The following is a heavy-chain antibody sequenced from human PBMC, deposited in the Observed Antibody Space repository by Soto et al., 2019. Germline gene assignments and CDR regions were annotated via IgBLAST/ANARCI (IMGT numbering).Heavy chain of an antibody. D-gene: IGHD3-9*01. V-gene: IGHV3-11*01. CDR3: ARRRRTDMDDMVLMHDFDF. J-gene: IGHJ4*02. CDR1: EFTFSDYY. Sequence: QVQLVESGGGLVKPGGSLRLSCTASEFTFSDYYMSWIRQAPGRGLEWLSYINRNGKNKDYADSVKGRFTISRDNAKTSLYLEMTGLSVEDTAVYYCARRRRTDMDDMVLMHDFDFWGQGALVTVSS. CDR2: INRNGKNK.